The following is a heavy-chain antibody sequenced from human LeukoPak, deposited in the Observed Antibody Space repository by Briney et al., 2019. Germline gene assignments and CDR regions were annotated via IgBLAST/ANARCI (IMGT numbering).Heavy chain of an antibody. J-gene: IGHJ4*02. D-gene: IGHD1-14*01. V-gene: IGHV7-4-1*02. Sequence: ASVKVSCKASGYTFTNYAMNWVRQAPGQGLEWMGWINTNTGNPTYAQGFTGRFVFSLDTSVSTAYLQISSLKADDTAVYYCAREKVEPDRYFDYWGQGTLVTVS. CDR3: AREKVEPDRYFDY. CDR2: INTNTGNP. CDR1: GYTFTNYA.